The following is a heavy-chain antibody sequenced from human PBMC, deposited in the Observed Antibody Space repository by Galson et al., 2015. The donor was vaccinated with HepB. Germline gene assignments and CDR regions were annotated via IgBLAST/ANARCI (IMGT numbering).Heavy chain of an antibody. D-gene: IGHD6-19*01. CDR1: GFTASGKY. Sequence: SLRLSCAVSGFTASGKYMTWVRQAPGKRLEWVSTLYSDGRTYYADSLKDRFSISRDNSKNTVYLQMKSLRADDTAVYYCAKAQWAVAGFYYYGMDVWGQGTTVTVSS. CDR3: AKAQWAVAGFYYYGMDV. CDR2: LYSDGRT. J-gene: IGHJ6*02. V-gene: IGHV3-53*01.